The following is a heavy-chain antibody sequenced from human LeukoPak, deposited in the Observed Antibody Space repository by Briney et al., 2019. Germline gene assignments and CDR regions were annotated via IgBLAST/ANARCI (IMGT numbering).Heavy chain of an antibody. J-gene: IGHJ4*02. D-gene: IGHD3-10*01. Sequence: PGGSLRLSCAASGFTFDDYAMHWVRQAPGKGLEWVSGISWNSGYIGYEDSVKGRFTISRDNAKNSLYLQMNSLRAEDTALYYRAKGSYGSGSYVDYWGQGTLITVSS. CDR3: AKGSYGSGSYVDY. CDR2: ISWNSGYI. V-gene: IGHV3-9*01. CDR1: GFTFDDYA.